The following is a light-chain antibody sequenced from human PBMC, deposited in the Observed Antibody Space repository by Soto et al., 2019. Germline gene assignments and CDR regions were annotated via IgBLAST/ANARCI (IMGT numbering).Light chain of an antibody. J-gene: IGKJ1*01. Sequence: EIVMTQSPATLSVSPGERATLSCRASQSISNNLAWYQQKPGQPPRLLIYDASTRATDIAARFSGTGSATEFTLAISSLQSEDIAVYYCQQYNTWPRTFGQGTKVEIK. CDR2: DAS. V-gene: IGKV3-15*01. CDR3: QQYNTWPRT. CDR1: QSISNN.